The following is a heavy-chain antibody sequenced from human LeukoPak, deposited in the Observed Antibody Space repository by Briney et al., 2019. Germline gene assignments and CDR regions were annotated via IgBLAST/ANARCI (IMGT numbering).Heavy chain of an antibody. D-gene: IGHD6-19*01. CDR2: IKQDGSEK. Sequence: PGGSLRLSCAASGFTLSTYWMTWVSQAPGKGLEWVANIKQDGSEKYYVDSVKGRFTISRDNAKKLLYLQMNSLRVEDTAVYYCARDRGSSGRLGRFDNWGQGTLVTVSP. V-gene: IGHV3-7*01. CDR1: GFTLSTYW. J-gene: IGHJ4*02. CDR3: ARDRGSSGRLGRFDN.